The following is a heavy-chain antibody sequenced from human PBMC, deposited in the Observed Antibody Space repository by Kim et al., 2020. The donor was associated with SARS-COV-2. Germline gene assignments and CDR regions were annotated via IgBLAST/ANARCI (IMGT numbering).Heavy chain of an antibody. D-gene: IGHD2-8*02. J-gene: IGHJ5*02. CDR2: ISAYNGNT. CDR1: GYTFTSYG. CDR3: AREEGGFNTGWFDP. Sequence: ASVKVSCKASGYTFTSYGISWVRQAPGQGLEWMGWISAYNGNTNYAQKLQGRVTMTTVTSTSTAYMELRSLRSDDTAVYYCAREEGGFNTGWFDPWGQGTLVTVSS. V-gene: IGHV1-18*01.